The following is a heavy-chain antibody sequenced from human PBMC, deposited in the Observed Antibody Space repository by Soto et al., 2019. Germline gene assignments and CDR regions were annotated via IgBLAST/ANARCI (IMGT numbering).Heavy chain of an antibody. J-gene: IGHJ3*02. D-gene: IGHD7-27*01. CDR1: GGSISSYY. CDR3: ARDSWGFDAFDI. Sequence: QVQLQESGPGLVKPSETLSLTCTVSGGSISSYYWSWIRQPPGKGLEWIGYIYYSGSTNYNPSLKSRVTISVDTSKNQFSLKLSSVTAADTAVYYCARDSWGFDAFDIWGQGTMVTVSS. V-gene: IGHV4-59*01. CDR2: IYYSGST.